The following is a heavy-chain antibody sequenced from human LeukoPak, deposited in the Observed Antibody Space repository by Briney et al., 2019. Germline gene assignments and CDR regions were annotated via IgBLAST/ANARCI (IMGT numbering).Heavy chain of an antibody. V-gene: IGHV3-23*01. J-gene: IGHJ4*02. CDR2: MSSSDDGR. D-gene: IGHD2-15*01. CDR3: AKAPVTSCRGAFCYPFDY. Sequence: GSLRLSCAASAFTFSSYAMSWVRQAPGKGLEWVSAMSSSDDGRYYAASVRGRFTISRDTSRSTLYLQMNSLRAEDAAVYYCAKAPVTSCRGAFCYPFDYWGQGTLVTVSS. CDR1: AFTFSSYA.